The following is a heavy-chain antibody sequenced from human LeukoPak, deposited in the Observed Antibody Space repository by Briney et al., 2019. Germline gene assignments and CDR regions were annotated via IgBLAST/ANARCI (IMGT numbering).Heavy chain of an antibody. D-gene: IGHD3-10*01. Sequence: GGSLRHSCAASGFTFDDYAMHWVRQAPGKGLEWVSGISWNSGSIGYADSVKGRFTISRDNGKNSLYLQMNGLRAEDTALYYCVKDLFTMVRGVLKSWGQGTLVTVSS. V-gene: IGHV3-9*01. CDR3: VKDLFTMVRGVLKS. CDR1: GFTFDDYA. J-gene: IGHJ4*02. CDR2: ISWNSGSI.